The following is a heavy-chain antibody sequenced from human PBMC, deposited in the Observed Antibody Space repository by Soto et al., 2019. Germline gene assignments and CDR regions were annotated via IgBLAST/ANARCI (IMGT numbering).Heavy chain of an antibody. CDR1: GYTFTSYG. J-gene: IGHJ4*02. CDR2: ISAYNGNT. V-gene: IGHV1-18*01. Sequence: ASVKVSCKASGYTFTSYGISCVRQAPGQGLEWMGWISAYNGNTNYAQKLQGRVTMTTDTSTSTAYMELRSLRSDDTAVYYCARVFNYYDSSGYHYYFDYWGQGTLVTVSS. CDR3: ARVFNYYDSSGYHYYFDY. D-gene: IGHD3-22*01.